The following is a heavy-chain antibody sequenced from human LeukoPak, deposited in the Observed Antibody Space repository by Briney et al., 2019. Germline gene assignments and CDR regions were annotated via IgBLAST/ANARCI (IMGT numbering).Heavy chain of an antibody. CDR2: IYTSGST. J-gene: IGHJ4*02. D-gene: IGHD3-3*01. CDR1: GGSISSYY. CDR3: ARGKYDFWSGYYPAED. Sequence: SETLSLTCTVSGGSISSYYWSWIRQPAGKGLEWIGRIYTSGSTNYNPSLKSRVTMSVDTSKNQFSLKLSSVTAADTAVYYCARGKYDFWSGYYPAEDWGQGTLVTVSS. V-gene: IGHV4-4*07.